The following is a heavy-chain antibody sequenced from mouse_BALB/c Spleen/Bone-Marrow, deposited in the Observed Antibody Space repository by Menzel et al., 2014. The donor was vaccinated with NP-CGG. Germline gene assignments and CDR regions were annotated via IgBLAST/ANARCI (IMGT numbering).Heavy chain of an antibody. J-gene: IGHJ2*01. V-gene: IGHV14-3*02. CDR3: ARYYYGYYFDY. CDR2: IDPANGNT. CDR1: GFNIKDTY. Sequence: LVESGAEPVKPGASVKLSCTASGFNIKDTYMHWVKQRPEQGLEWIGRIDPANGNTKYDPKFQGKATITADTSSNTAYLQLSSLTSEDTAVYYCARYYYGYYFDYWVQGTTLTVSS. D-gene: IGHD1-1*01.